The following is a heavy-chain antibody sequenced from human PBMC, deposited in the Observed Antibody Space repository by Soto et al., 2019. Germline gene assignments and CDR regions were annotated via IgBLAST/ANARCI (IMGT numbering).Heavy chain of an antibody. CDR1: GFTFSSYS. Sequence: EVQLVESGGGLVQPGGSLRLSCAASGFTFSSYSMNWVRQAPGKGLEWVSYISSSSSTIYYADSVKGRFTISRDNAKNSLYLQMNSLRAEDTAVYYCARESLVEAFDIWGQGTMVTVSS. D-gene: IGHD3-16*01. V-gene: IGHV3-48*01. CDR2: ISSSSSTI. J-gene: IGHJ3*02. CDR3: ARESLVEAFDI.